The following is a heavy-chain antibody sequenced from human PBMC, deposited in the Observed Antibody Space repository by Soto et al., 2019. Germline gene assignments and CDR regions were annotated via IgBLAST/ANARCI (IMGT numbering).Heavy chain of an antibody. CDR3: ASHGRLATTGWFDP. Sequence: SETLSLTCTFSGGSISSSYWSWIRQPPGKGLEWIGYIYDSGSTYYNSSLKSRVTMSVDTSKNQFSLKLSSVTAADTAVYYCASHGRLATTGWFDPWGQGTLVTVSS. D-gene: IGHD1-1*01. CDR2: IYDSGST. CDR1: GGSISSSY. V-gene: IGHV4-59*08. J-gene: IGHJ5*02.